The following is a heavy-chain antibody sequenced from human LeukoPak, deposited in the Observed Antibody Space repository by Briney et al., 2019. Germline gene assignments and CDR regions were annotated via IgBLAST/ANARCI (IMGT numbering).Heavy chain of an antibody. CDR2: ISGSGGST. D-gene: IGHD1-1*01. CDR3: AKSGVKTGTPYYFDY. Sequence: GGSLRLSCAASGFTFSSYAMSWVRQAPGKGLEWVSAISGSGGSTYYADSVKGRFTISRDNSKNTLYLQMNSLRAEDTAVYYCAKSGVKTGTPYYFDYWGQGTLVTVSS. V-gene: IGHV3-23*01. CDR1: GFTFSSYA. J-gene: IGHJ4*02.